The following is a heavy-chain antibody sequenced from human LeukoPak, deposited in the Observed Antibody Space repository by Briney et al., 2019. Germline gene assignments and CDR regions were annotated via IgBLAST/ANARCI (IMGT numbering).Heavy chain of an antibody. CDR3: ATDSSSWYFDY. J-gene: IGHJ4*02. CDR2: ISGSGGST. CDR1: GFTFSSYA. V-gene: IGHV3-23*01. Sequence: GGSLRLSCAASGFTFSSYAMHWVRQAPGKGLEWVSGISGSGGSTDYADSVKGRFTISRDISKNTLHLQMNSLRAEDTAVYYCATDSSSWYFDYWGQGTLVTVSS. D-gene: IGHD6-13*01.